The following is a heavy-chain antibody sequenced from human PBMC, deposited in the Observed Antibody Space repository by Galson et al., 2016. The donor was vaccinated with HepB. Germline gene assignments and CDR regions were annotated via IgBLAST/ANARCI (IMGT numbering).Heavy chain of an antibody. Sequence: SLRLSCAASGFTFGNYALSWVRQAPGKGLEWVSSISSGTRYIYYADSVKGRFTISRDNAKNSLYLQMNSLRAEDTAMYYCARSTARITVLRGVSDGMDVWGQGTTVIVSS. D-gene: IGHD3-10*01. CDR2: ISSGTRYI. CDR3: ARSTARITVLRGVSDGMDV. CDR1: GFTFGNYA. V-gene: IGHV3-21*01. J-gene: IGHJ6*02.